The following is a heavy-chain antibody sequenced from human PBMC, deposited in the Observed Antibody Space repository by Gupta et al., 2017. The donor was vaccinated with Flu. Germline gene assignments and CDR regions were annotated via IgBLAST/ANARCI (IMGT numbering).Heavy chain of an antibody. D-gene: IGHD2-2*01. CDR3: ARDLAVVVPAAILDY. Sequence: EVQLVESGGGLVKPGGSLRLSCSASGFTFSSYSMNWVRQAPGKGLEWVSSISSSSIYIYYADSVKGRFTISRDNAKNSLYLQMNSLRAEDTAVYYCARDLAVVVPAAILDYWGQGTLVTVSS. CDR2: ISSSSIYI. J-gene: IGHJ4*02. V-gene: IGHV3-21*01. CDR1: GFTFSSYS.